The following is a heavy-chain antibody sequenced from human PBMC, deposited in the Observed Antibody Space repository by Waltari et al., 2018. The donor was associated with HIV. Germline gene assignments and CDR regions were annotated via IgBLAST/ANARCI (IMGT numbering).Heavy chain of an antibody. D-gene: IGHD4-17*01. V-gene: IGHV3-30*18. CDR1: GFSFRSYG. Sequence: QVQLVESGGGVVQPGRSLRLSCAASGFSFRSYGMPWVRQAPGNGLEWVAVIGHDGGNKYYADSVKGRFTISRDNSKNTLYLQMSSLRAEDTAMYYCAKDRTVAAIWGQGTMVTVSS. J-gene: IGHJ3*02. CDR2: IGHDGGNK. CDR3: AKDRTVAAI.